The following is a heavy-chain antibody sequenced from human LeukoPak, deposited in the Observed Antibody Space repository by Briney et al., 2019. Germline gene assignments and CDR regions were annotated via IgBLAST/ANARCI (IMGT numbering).Heavy chain of an antibody. CDR3: AKTSGYEDLYYFDY. CDR2: ISWDGGST. J-gene: IGHJ4*02. CDR1: GFTFDDYA. V-gene: IGHV3-43D*03. D-gene: IGHD6-25*01. Sequence: SGGSLRLSCAASGFTFDDYAMHWVRQAPGKGLEWVSLISWDGGSTYYADSVKGRFTIPRDNSKNSLYLQMNSLRAEDTALYYCAKTSGYEDLYYFDYWGQGTLVTVSS.